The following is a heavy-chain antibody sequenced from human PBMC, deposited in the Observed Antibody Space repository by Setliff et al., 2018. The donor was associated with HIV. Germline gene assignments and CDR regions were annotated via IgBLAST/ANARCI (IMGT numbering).Heavy chain of an antibody. Sequence: PSETLSLTCIVSGDSISSGTYYWNWIWQPDGKGLEWIGHVYSSGSTSYNPSLKSRVTISVDTSKNQLSLRLRSVTAADTAVYWCAGRGRTALDAFDIWGQGTMVTVSS. CDR3: AGRGRTALDAFDI. J-gene: IGHJ3*02. CDR1: GDSISSGTYY. CDR2: VYSSGST. V-gene: IGHV4-61*09. D-gene: IGHD5-18*01.